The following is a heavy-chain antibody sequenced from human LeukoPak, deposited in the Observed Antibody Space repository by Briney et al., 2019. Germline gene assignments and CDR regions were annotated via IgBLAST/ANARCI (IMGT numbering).Heavy chain of an antibody. V-gene: IGHV4-34*01. CDR2: INHSGST. CDR1: GGSLSGYY. CDR3: ARSASMIPTL. D-gene: IGHD2/OR15-2a*01. J-gene: IGHJ4*02. Sequence: SETLSLTCAVYGGSLSGYYWSWIRQPPGKGLEWIGEINHSGSTNYNPSLKSRVTISVDTSKNQFSLKLSSVTAADTAVHYCARSASMIPTLWGQGTLVTVSS.